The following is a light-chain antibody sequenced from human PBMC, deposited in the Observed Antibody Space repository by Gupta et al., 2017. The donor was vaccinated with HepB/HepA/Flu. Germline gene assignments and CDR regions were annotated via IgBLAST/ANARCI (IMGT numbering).Light chain of an antibody. CDR2: DVS. Sequence: QSALTQPASVSGSPRQSITISCKGTSSDVGGYNYLSWYQQHPGKAPKLMIYDVSNRPSGVSNRFSGSKSGYTFSLTISVLQSEDDADYYCSSYTSSSTLDVFGTGTKVTVL. J-gene: IGLJ1*01. CDR1: SSDVGGYNY. V-gene: IGLV2-14*03. CDR3: SSYTSSSTLDV.